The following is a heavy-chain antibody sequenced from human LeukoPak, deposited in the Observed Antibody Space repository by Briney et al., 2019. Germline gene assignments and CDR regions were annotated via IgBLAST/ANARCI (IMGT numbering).Heavy chain of an antibody. V-gene: IGHV3-30*03. CDR1: GFTFSNAW. CDR2: ISYDGSKK. CDR3: ARGGSYLSAFDI. D-gene: IGHD1-26*01. Sequence: TGGSLRLSCAASGFTFSNAWMSWVRQAPGKGLEWAAVISYDGSKKYYADSVKGRFTISRDNSKNTLYLQMNSLRAEDTAVYYCARGGSYLSAFDIWGQGTMVTVSS. J-gene: IGHJ3*02.